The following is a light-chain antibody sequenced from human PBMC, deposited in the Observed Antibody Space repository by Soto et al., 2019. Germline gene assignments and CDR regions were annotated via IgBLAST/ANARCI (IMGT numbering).Light chain of an antibody. CDR2: FGS. CDR3: MQALQSLT. Sequence: EIVMTQYPMTLPVTPGEPPSISSLCSQILLYNNTYNYLDWYVQKPGQSPQLLIYFGSNRAPGVPDRFSGSGSGTDFTLKINRVEAEDVGTYYCMQALQSLTFGQGTRLEI. CDR1: QILLYNNTYNY. J-gene: IGKJ5*01. V-gene: IGKV2-28*01.